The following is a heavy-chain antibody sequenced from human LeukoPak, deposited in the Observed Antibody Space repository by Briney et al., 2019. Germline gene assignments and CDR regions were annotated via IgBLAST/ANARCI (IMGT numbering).Heavy chain of an antibody. Sequence: SETLSLTCTVSGYSISSGYYWGWIRQPPGKGLEWIGEIYHSGSTNYNPSLKSRVTISVDKSKNQFSLKLSSVTAADTAVYYCARGAQTVDTAMVTNWFDPWGQGTLVTVSS. CDR1: GYSISSGYY. J-gene: IGHJ5*02. CDR3: ARGAQTVDTAMVTNWFDP. V-gene: IGHV4-38-2*02. D-gene: IGHD5-18*01. CDR2: IYHSGST.